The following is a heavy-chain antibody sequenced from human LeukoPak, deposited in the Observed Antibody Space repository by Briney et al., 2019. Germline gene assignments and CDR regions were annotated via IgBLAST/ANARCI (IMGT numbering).Heavy chain of an antibody. CDR3: ARDLTGLFDY. Sequence: GRSLRLSCAASGFTFSSYGMHWVRQAPGKGLVWVSRTNTDGTTTTYADSVKGRFIISRDNAKNTLFLQMNSLRVEDTAVYYCARDLTGLFDYWGRGTLVSVSS. CDR1: GFTFSSYG. CDR2: TNTDGTTT. J-gene: IGHJ4*02. D-gene: IGHD3/OR15-3a*01. V-gene: IGHV3-74*01.